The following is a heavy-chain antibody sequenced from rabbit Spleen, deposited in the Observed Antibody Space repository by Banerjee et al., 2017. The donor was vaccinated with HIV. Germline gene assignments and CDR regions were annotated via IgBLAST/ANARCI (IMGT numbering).Heavy chain of an antibody. V-gene: IGHV1S47*01. CDR1: GFSFSSSD. CDR3: VRDRADIGGDYGPYYFDF. J-gene: IGHJ4*01. Sequence: QEQLEESGGGLVQPEGSLTLTCKASGFSFSSSDYICWVRQAPGKGPEWIACIYNGDGSTYYASWVNGRFTISTTTSLNTVYLKLNSVTAADTATYFCVRDRADIGGDYGPYYFDFGGQGTLVTVS. D-gene: IGHD2-1*01. CDR2: IYNGDGST.